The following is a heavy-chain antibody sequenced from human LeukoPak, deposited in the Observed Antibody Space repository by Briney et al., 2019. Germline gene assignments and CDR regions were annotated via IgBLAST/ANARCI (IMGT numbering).Heavy chain of an antibody. CDR2: ISSSSSYI. CDR1: GFTFSSYS. V-gene: IGHV3-21*01. Sequence: PGGSLRLSCAASGFTFSSYSMNWVRQAPGKGLEWVSSISSSSSYIYYADSVKGRFTISRDSAKNSLYLQMNSLRAEDTAVYYCARQVWDSSWYVDYWGQGTLVTVSS. D-gene: IGHD6-13*01. J-gene: IGHJ4*02. CDR3: ARQVWDSSWYVDY.